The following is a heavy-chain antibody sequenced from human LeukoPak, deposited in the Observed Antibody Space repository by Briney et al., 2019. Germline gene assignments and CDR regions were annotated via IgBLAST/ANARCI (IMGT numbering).Heavy chain of an antibody. J-gene: IGHJ6*03. V-gene: IGHV3-53*01. CDR3: ARGRLVRKGCSSTSCYSYVEHYYYMDV. Sequence: GGSLRLSCAASGFTVSSNYMSWVRQAPGKGLEWVSVIYSGGSTYYADSVKGRFTISRDNSKSTLYIQMNSLRAEDTAVYYCARGRLVRKGCSSTSCYSYVEHYYYMDVWGKGTTVTISS. CDR1: GFTVSSNY. D-gene: IGHD2-2*02. CDR2: IYSGGST.